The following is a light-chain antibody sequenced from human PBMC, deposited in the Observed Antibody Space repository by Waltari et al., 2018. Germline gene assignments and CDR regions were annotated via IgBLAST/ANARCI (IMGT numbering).Light chain of an antibody. CDR3: QSYDSSRSAVV. Sequence: SVLTQPPSVSGSPGHRVPISCTGSSSNIGAGYDVPWSQQLPGTAPRLLISGNGNRPSGVPDRFSGAKSGTSAALAITGLQAEDEADYYCQSYDSSRSAVVFGGGTKLTVL. CDR1: SSNIGAGYD. CDR2: GNG. V-gene: IGLV1-40*01. J-gene: IGLJ2*01.